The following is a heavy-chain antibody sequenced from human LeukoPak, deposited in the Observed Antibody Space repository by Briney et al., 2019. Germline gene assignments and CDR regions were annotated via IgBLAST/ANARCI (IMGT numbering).Heavy chain of an antibody. J-gene: IGHJ3*02. Sequence: PSETLSLTCTVSGGSISSYYWSWIRQPPGKGLEWIGYIYYSGSTNYNPSLKSRVTMSVDTSKNQFSLKLDSVTEIDTAMYYCARNQAVAANRGAFDIWGQGTMVTVSS. CDR1: GGSISSYY. CDR2: IYYSGST. CDR3: ARNQAVAANRGAFDI. D-gene: IGHD6-19*01. V-gene: IGHV4-59*08.